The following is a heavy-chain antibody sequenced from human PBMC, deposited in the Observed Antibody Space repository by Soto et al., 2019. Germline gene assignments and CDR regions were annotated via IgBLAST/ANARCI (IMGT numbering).Heavy chain of an antibody. CDR1: GYSFTSYW. Sequence: VESLKISCKGSGYSFTSYWIGWVRQMPGKGLEWMGIIYPGDSDTRYSPSFQGQVTISADKSISTAYLQWSSLKASDTAMYYCARRGASGYSSSWYDYWGQGTLVTVSS. D-gene: IGHD6-13*01. J-gene: IGHJ4*02. CDR3: ARRGASGYSSSWYDY. CDR2: IYPGDSDT. V-gene: IGHV5-51*01.